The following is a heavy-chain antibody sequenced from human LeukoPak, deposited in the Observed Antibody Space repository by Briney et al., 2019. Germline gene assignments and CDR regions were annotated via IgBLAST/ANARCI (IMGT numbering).Heavy chain of an antibody. Sequence: ASVTVSCTASGYTFTGYYMHWVRQAPGQGLEWMGWINPNSGGTNYAQKFQGRVTMTRDTSISTAYMELSRLRSDDTAVYYCARFSGYSYGYSDAFDIWGQGTMVTVSS. CDR3: ARFSGYSYGYSDAFDI. CDR2: INPNSGGT. V-gene: IGHV1-2*02. CDR1: GYTFTGYY. J-gene: IGHJ3*02. D-gene: IGHD5-18*01.